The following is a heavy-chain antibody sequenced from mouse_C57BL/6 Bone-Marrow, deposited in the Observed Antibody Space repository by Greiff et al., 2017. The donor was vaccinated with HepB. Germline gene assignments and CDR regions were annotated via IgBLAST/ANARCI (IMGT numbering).Heavy chain of an antibody. CDR3: ARSGEFFSIYYYGSSYVDY. V-gene: IGHV1-50*01. D-gene: IGHD1-1*01. J-gene: IGHJ2*01. Sequence: QVQLQQPGAELVKPGASVKLSCKASGYTFTSYWMQWVKQRPGQGLEWIGEIDPSDSYTNYNQKFKGKATLTVDTSSSTAYMHLSSLTSEDSAVYYCARSGEFFSIYYYGSSYVDYCGQGTTLTVSS. CDR1: GYTFTSYW. CDR2: IDPSDSYT.